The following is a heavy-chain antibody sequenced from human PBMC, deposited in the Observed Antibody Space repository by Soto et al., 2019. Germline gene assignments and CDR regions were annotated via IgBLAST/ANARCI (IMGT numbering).Heavy chain of an antibody. CDR2: ISGSGGST. V-gene: IGHV3-23*01. CDR1: GFTFSSYA. D-gene: IGHD6-19*01. Sequence: EVQLLESGGGLVQPGGSLRLSCAASGFTFSSYAMSWVRQAPGKGLEWVSAISGSGGSTYYADSVKGRFTISRDNSKNTLYLEMNSLRAEDTAVYYCAKSLAVADNFDYWGQGTLVTVSS. CDR3: AKSLAVADNFDY. J-gene: IGHJ4*02.